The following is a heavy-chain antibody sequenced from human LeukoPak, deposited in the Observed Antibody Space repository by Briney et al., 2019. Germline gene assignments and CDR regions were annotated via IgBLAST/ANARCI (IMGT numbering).Heavy chain of an antibody. J-gene: IGHJ3*02. CDR1: GFTFSSYS. Sequence: GGSLRLSCAASGFTFSSYSMNWVRQAPGKGLEWISSISSSSSYIYYADSVKGRFTISRDNAKNSLYLQMNSLRAEDTAVYYCARGVLYGSGSYAFDIWGQGTMVTVPS. V-gene: IGHV3-21*01. D-gene: IGHD3-10*01. CDR3: ARGVLYGSGSYAFDI. CDR2: ISSSSSYI.